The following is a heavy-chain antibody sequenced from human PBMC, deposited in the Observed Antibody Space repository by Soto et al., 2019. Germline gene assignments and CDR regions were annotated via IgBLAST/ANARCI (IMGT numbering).Heavy chain of an antibody. D-gene: IGHD2-15*01. V-gene: IGHV4-39*01. J-gene: IGHJ3*02. CDR1: AGSISSSIYY. CDR2: IYYSWST. CDR3: ASPIHSPTGYCSGGSCYSPHSGAFDI. Sequence: QRQLQESGPGLVKPSETLSLTCTVSAGSISSSIYYWGWIRQPPGQGLEWIGSIYYSWSTYYNPSLKSRVTLTVDTSRNKFCLTLSSVSAADTAVYSCASPIHSPTGYCSGGSCYSPHSGAFDICGQGTMVAVSS.